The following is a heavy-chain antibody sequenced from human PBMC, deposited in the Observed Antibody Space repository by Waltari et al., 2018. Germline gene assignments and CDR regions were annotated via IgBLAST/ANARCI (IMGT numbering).Heavy chain of an antibody. CDR3: ARDAPVRFLEWSIIRGGFDP. CDR2: ISSSGSPI. V-gene: IGHV3-48*03. D-gene: IGHD3-3*01. J-gene: IGHJ5*02. CDR1: GFTFSSYE. Sequence: EVQLVESGGGLVQPGGSLRLSCAASGFTFSSYEMNWVRQAPGKGVEWVSYISSSGSPIYYADSVKGRFTISRDNAKNSLYLQMNSLRAEDTAVYYCARDAPVRFLEWSIIRGGFDPWGQGTLVTVSS.